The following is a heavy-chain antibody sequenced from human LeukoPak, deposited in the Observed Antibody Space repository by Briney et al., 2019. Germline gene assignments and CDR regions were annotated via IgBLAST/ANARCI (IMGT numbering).Heavy chain of an antibody. D-gene: IGHD3-10*01. Sequence: SETLSLTCAVYGGSFSGYYWSWIRQPPGKGLECIGEINHSGSTNYNPSLKSRVTISVDTSKNQFSLKLSSVTAADTAVYYCARDRPHYGSGTWRQKKYYFDYWGQGTLVTVSS. CDR2: INHSGST. CDR3: ARDRPHYGSGTWRQKKYYFDY. CDR1: GGSFSGYY. V-gene: IGHV4-34*01. J-gene: IGHJ4*02.